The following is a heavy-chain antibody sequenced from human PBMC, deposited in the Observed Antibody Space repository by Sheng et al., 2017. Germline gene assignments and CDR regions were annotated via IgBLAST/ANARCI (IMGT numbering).Heavy chain of an antibody. V-gene: IGHV3-30*02. D-gene: IGHD6-19*01. CDR2: IRYDGSNK. J-gene: IGHJ4*02. Sequence: QVQLVESGGGVVQPGGSLRLSCAASGFTFSSYGMHWVRQAPGKGLEWVAFIRYDGSNKYYADSVKGRFTISRDNSKNTLYLQMNSLRAEDTAVYYCAKDIGIAVAGRFYWGQGTLVTVSS. CDR3: AKDIGIAVAGRFY. CDR1: GFTFSSYG.